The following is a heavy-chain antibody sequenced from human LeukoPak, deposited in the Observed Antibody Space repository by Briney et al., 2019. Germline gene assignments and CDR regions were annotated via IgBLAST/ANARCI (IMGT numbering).Heavy chain of an antibody. J-gene: IGHJ4*02. V-gene: IGHV1-2*02. CDR1: GFTFTGYY. CDR3: AREKMTLKDY. Sequence: ASVKVSCKASGFTFTGYYFHWVRQAPGQGLEWMGWINPNSGGSNYAQKFQGRVTMTRDTSISTAYMELSRLTSDDTALYYCAREKMTLKDYWGQGTLVTVSS. CDR2: INPNSGGS.